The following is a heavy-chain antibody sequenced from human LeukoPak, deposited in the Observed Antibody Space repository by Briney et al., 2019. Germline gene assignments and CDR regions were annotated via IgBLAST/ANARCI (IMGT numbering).Heavy chain of an antibody. CDR3: ARDGRWEWLRFSLNWFDP. CDR1: GFTFSSYS. D-gene: IGHD5-12*01. J-gene: IGHJ5*02. V-gene: IGHV3-21*01. CDR2: ISSSSSYI. Sequence: GSLRLSCAASGFTFSSYSMNWVRQAPGKGLEWVSSISSSSSYIYYADSVKGRFTISRDNAKNSLYLQMNSLRAEDTAVYYCARDGRWEWLRFSLNWFDPWGQGTLVTVSS.